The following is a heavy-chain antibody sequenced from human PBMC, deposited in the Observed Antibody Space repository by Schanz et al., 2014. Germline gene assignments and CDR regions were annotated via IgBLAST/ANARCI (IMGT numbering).Heavy chain of an antibody. V-gene: IGHV1-18*01. Sequence: QVQLVQSGAEVKKPGASVRVSCKASGYTFTTYVMSWVRQAPGQGLEWVGWISVYTGNTKYGQKVQGRVTMTADTSTNTAYMELRSLRSDDTAVYYCARSAGRDFWSGYYTRFDYWGQGTLVTVSS. J-gene: IGHJ4*02. CDR2: ISVYTGNT. D-gene: IGHD3-3*01. CDR1: GYTFTTYV. CDR3: ARSAGRDFWSGYYTRFDY.